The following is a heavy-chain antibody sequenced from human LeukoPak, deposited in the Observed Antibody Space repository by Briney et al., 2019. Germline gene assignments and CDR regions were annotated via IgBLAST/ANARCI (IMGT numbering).Heavy chain of an antibody. J-gene: IGHJ4*02. V-gene: IGHV5-51*01. CDR1: GYSFTSYW. CDR3: ARSWVDYYGSGSYYNFDY. CDR2: IYPGDPNT. Sequence: PGESLKISCKGSGYSFTSYWIGWVRQMPGKGLEWMGIIYPGDPNTRYSPSFQGQVTISADKSISTAYLQWGSLEASDTAMYYCARSWVDYYGSGSYYNFDYWGQGTLVTVSS. D-gene: IGHD3-10*01.